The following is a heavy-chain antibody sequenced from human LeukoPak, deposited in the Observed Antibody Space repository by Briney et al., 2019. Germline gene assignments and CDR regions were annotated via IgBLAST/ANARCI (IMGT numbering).Heavy chain of an antibody. J-gene: IGHJ4*02. CDR2: IIPIFGTA. CDR3: ARRPYYYDSSGYPY. V-gene: IGHV1-69*05. Sequence: SVTVSCKASRGTFSSYPMSWVRQAPGQGREWMGGIIPIFGTANYVQKFQGRVTLTTDEPTSTAYMEPSSLRSEDTAVYYCARRPYYYDSSGYPYWGQGTLVTVSS. D-gene: IGHD3-22*01. CDR1: RGTFSSYP.